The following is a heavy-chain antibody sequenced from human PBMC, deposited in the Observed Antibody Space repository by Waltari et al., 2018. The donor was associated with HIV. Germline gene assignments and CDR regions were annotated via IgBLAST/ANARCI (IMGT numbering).Heavy chain of an antibody. J-gene: IGHJ5*02. CDR3: ARELRWVTTGPRNWFDP. V-gene: IGHV1-2*04. Sequence: QVQLVQSGAEVKKPGASVKVSCKASGYTFTGYYMHWVRQAPGQGLEWMGWINPNSGGTNYAQKFQCWVTMTRDTSISTAYMELSRLRSDDTAVYYCARELRWVTTGPRNWFDPWGQGTLVTVSS. CDR2: INPNSGGT. D-gene: IGHD4-17*01. CDR1: GYTFTGYY.